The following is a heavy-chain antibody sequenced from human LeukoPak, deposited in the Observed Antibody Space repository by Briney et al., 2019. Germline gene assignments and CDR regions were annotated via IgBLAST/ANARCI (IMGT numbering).Heavy chain of an antibody. CDR2: ISGYKGNT. Sequence: ASVKVSCKASGYTFTTYGISWVRQAPGQGLEWMGWISGYKGNTIYAQKFQGRVTMTRNTSISTAYMELSSLRSEDTAVYYCARGVGRITIFGVVRVFGYWGQGTLVTVSS. D-gene: IGHD3-3*01. V-gene: IGHV1-18*01. J-gene: IGHJ4*02. CDR1: GYTFTTYG. CDR3: ARGVGRITIFGVVRVFGY.